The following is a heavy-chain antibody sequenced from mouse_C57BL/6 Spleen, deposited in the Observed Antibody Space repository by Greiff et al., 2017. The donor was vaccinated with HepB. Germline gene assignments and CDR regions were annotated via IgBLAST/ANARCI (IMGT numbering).Heavy chain of an antibody. Sequence: QVQLQQSGAELVRPGASVTLSCKASGYTFTDYEMHWVKQTPVHGLEWIGAIDPETGGTAYNQKFKGKAILTADKSSSTAYMELRSLTSEDSAVYYCTRWGYYGYDDAMDYWGQGTSVTVSS. CDR2: IDPETGGT. CDR1: GYTFTDYE. D-gene: IGHD2-2*01. CDR3: TRWGYYGYDDAMDY. J-gene: IGHJ4*01. V-gene: IGHV1-15*01.